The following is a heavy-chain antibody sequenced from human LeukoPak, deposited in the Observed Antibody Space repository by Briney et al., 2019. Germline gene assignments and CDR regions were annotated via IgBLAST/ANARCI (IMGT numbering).Heavy chain of an antibody. CDR2: ISAYNGNT. CDR1: GYTFTSYG. V-gene: IGHV1-18*01. Sequence: GASVKVSCKASGYTFTSYGISWVRQAPGQGLEWMGWISAYNGNTNYAQKLQGRVTMTTDTSTSTAYMELSRLRSDDTAVYYCEIMVYANDYWGQGTLVTVSS. D-gene: IGHD2-8*01. CDR3: EIMVYANDY. J-gene: IGHJ4*02.